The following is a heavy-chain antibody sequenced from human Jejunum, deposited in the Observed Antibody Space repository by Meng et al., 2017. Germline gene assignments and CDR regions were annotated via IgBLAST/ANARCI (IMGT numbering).Heavy chain of an antibody. J-gene: IGHJ4*02. V-gene: IGHV3-21*01. Sequence: VQVVESGGVLVKPGGSLRLSCAASGFTFSSYSMNWVRQAPGKGLEWVSSISSSSSYIYYADSVKGRFTISRDNAKNSLYLQMNSLRAEDTAVYYCARGATTASYYFDYWGQGTLVTVSS. CDR2: ISSSSSYI. CDR1: GFTFSSYS. CDR3: ARGATTASYYFDY. D-gene: IGHD5-12*01.